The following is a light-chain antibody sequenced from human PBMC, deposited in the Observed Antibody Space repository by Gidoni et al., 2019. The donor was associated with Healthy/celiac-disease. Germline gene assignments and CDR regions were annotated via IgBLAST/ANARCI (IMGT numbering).Light chain of an antibody. CDR2: RAS. J-gene: IGLJ2*01. CDR1: NIGSKN. Sequence: SALTQPLSLSVALGQTARISWGGNNIGSKNVHWYQQNPGQAPVLVIYRASNRPSGIPERFSGSNSGNTATLTISRAQAGEEADYCCQVWDSSTVVFGGGTKLTV. CDR3: QVWDSSTVV. V-gene: IGLV3-9*01.